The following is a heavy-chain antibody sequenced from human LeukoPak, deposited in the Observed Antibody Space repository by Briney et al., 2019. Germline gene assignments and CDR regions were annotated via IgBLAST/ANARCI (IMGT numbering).Heavy chain of an antibody. CDR3: ANEQVVAAGFDY. CDR2: IYSGGST. D-gene: IGHD2-15*01. V-gene: IGHV3-53*05. Sequence: GSLRLSCAASGFTVSSNYMSWVRQAPGKGLEWVSVIYSGGSTYYADSVKGRFTISRDNSKNTLYLQMNSLRAEDTAVYYCANEQVVAAGFDYWGQGTLVTVSS. CDR1: GFTVSSNY. J-gene: IGHJ4*02.